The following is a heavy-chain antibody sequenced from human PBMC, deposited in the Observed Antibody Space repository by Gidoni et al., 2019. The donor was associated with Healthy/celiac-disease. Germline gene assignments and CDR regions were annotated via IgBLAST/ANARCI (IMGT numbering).Heavy chain of an antibody. J-gene: IGHJ3*02. CDR2: IYPGDSDT. D-gene: IGHD5-12*01. Sequence: EVQLVQSGVEVKKPGESLKISCKGSGYIFTRNWIAWVRQMPGKGLELMGIIYPGDSDTRYRPSFQGQVTISADKSISTAYLQWSSLKASDTAMYYCARRGWGDGYNFENDAFDIWGQGTMVTVSS. CDR1: GYIFTRNW. V-gene: IGHV5-51*03. CDR3: ARRGWGDGYNFENDAFDI.